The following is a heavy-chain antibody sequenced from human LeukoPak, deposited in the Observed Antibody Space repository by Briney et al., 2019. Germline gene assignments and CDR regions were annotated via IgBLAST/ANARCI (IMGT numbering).Heavy chain of an antibody. J-gene: IGHJ4*02. CDR2: INPSGGST. CDR1: RYTFPSYY. CDR3: ASPGEKDYYFDY. Sequence: ASVKVSCKASRYTFPSYYMHWVRQAPGQGLEWMGIINPSGGSTSYAQKFQGRVTMTRDTSTSTVYMELSSLRSEDTAVYYCASPGEKDYYFDYWGQGTLVTVSS. D-gene: IGHD3-16*01. V-gene: IGHV1-46*01.